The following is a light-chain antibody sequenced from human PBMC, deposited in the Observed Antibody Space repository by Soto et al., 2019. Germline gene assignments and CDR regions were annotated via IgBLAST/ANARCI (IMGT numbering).Light chain of an antibody. Sequence: DVQMTQSPSSVSASVGDRVTITCRASQGIGSWLAWYQQKPGEAPKLLIYAASSLQSGVPSRFSGSGSGTDFSLTISSLQHEDFATYYCQQANSFPWTFGQGTKVEIK. CDR1: QGIGSW. V-gene: IGKV1-12*02. CDR2: AAS. CDR3: QQANSFPWT. J-gene: IGKJ1*01.